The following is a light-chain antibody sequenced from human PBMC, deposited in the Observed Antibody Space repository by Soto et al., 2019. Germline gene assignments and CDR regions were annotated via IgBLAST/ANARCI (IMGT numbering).Light chain of an antibody. CDR1: NIGSKS. CDR2: NDA. V-gene: IGLV3-21*02. Sequence: SYELTQPPAVSVAPGQTARITCGGSNIGSKSVHWYQQQPGQSPVLGVYNDADRPSGIPERFFGSNSGNTATLTISSVEAGDEADYYCQVWDRSSDHRVFGGGTKLTVL. J-gene: IGLJ3*02. CDR3: QVWDRSSDHRV.